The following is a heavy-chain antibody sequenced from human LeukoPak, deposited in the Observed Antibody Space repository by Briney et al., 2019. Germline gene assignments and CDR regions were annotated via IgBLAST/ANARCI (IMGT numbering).Heavy chain of an antibody. V-gene: IGHV3-30*02. Sequence: GGSLRLSCAASGFTFSSYGMRWVRQAPGKGLEWVAFIRYDGSDKDYVDSVKGRFTISRDNSKHTLYLQMPSLRAEDTAVYYCATDRDKRNYYFDYWGQGTLVTVSS. CDR1: GFTFSSYG. CDR2: IRYDGSDK. D-gene: IGHD1-14*01. CDR3: ATDRDKRNYYFDY. J-gene: IGHJ4*02.